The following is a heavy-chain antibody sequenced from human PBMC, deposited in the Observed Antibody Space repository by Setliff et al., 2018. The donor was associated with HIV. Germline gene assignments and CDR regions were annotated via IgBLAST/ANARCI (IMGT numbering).Heavy chain of an antibody. CDR3: ARGLGGYCSSVSCYEADH. J-gene: IGHJ5*02. Sequence: PSETLSLTCAVYGGSFSGYSWTWIRQPPGKGLEWIGEIDQSGSTNYNPSLKSRVTTSVDTSKNQFSLRLSSVTAADTAVYYCARGLGGYCSSVSCYEADHWGQGTLVTAPQ. V-gene: IGHV4-34*01. CDR2: IDQSGST. D-gene: IGHD2-2*01. CDR1: GGSFSGYS.